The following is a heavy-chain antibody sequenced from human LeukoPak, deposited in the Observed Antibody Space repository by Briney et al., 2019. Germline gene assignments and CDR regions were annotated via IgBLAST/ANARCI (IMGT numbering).Heavy chain of an antibody. V-gene: IGHV3-33*01. CDR3: ARFRQLPNHYYYYGMDV. J-gene: IGHJ6*02. D-gene: IGHD2-2*01. CDR1: GLTFSSYG. CDR2: IWYDGSNK. Sequence: PGGSLRLSCAASGLTFSSYGMHWVRQAPGKGLEWVAVIWYDGSNKYYADSVKGRFTNSRDSSKNTPYLQMNSLRAEDTAVYYCARFRQLPNHYYYYGMDVWGQGTTVTVSS.